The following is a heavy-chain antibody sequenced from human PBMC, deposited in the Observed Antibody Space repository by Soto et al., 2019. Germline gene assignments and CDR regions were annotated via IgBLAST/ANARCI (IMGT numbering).Heavy chain of an antibody. CDR2: IWYDGSNK. J-gene: IGHJ4*02. Sequence: PGGSLRPSCAASGCTFSSYGMHWVRQAPGKGLEWVAVIWYDGSNKYYADSVKGRFTISRDNSKNTLYLQRNSLRAEDTAVYYCARGGYCSSTSCYRLDYWGQGTLVTVS. CDR1: GCTFSSYG. CDR3: ARGGYCSSTSCYRLDY. V-gene: IGHV3-33*01. D-gene: IGHD2-2*03.